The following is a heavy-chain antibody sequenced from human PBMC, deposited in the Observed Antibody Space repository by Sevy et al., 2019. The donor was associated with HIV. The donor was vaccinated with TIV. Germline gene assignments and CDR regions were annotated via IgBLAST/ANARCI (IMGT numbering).Heavy chain of an antibody. Sequence: GGSLRLSCAASGFTFSDYYMNWIRQAPGKGLEWVSNISSSSRYINYADSLKGRFTISRDNAKNSLYLQMNSLRAEDTAVYYCARRSSSWDYFEYWGQGTLVTVSS. CDR3: ARRSSSWDYFEY. CDR2: ISSSSRYI. J-gene: IGHJ4*02. D-gene: IGHD6-13*01. CDR1: GFTFSDYY. V-gene: IGHV3-11*06.